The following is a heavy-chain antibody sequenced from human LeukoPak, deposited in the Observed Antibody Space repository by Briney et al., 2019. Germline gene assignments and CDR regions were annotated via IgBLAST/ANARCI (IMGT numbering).Heavy chain of an antibody. D-gene: IGHD1-26*01. J-gene: IGHJ4*02. Sequence: PSETLSLTCTVSGGSISSGSYYWSWIRQPAGKGLEWIGRIYTSGSTNYNPSLKSRVTISVDTSKNQFSLKLSSVTAADTAVHYCAREHIVGATNSIDYWGQGTLVTVSS. CDR1: GGSISSGSYY. V-gene: IGHV4-61*02. CDR3: AREHIVGATNSIDY. CDR2: IYTSGST.